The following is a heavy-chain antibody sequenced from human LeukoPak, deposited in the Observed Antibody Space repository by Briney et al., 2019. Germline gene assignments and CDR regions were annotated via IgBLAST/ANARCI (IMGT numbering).Heavy chain of an antibody. V-gene: IGHV3-23*01. D-gene: IGHD6-13*01. Sequence: GGSLRLSCAASGFSFNSYAMSWDRQAPGKGLEWVSAISGSGGRTHFADSVKGRFTISRDKSKNTMSLQMNSLRAEDTAVYFCAKDREYSSSWNYYFDSWGQGTLVTVPS. CDR3: AKDREYSSSWNYYFDS. J-gene: IGHJ4*02. CDR2: ISGSGGRT. CDR1: GFSFNSYA.